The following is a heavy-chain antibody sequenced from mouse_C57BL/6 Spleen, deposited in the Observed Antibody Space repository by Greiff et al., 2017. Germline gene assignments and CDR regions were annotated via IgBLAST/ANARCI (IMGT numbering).Heavy chain of an antibody. J-gene: IGHJ1*03. Sequence: VQLQQSGPELVKPGASVKIPCKASGYTFTDYNMDWVKQSHGKSLEWIGDINPNNGGTIYNQKFKGKATLTVDKSSSTAYMELRSLTSEDTAVYYGARGYGSSYWYFEGWGTGTTVTVSS. CDR1: GYTFTDYN. D-gene: IGHD1-1*01. CDR3: ARGYGSSYWYFEG. CDR2: INPNNGGT. V-gene: IGHV1-18*01.